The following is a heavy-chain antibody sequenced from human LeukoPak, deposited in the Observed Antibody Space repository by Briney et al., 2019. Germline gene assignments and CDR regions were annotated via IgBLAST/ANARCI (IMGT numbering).Heavy chain of an antibody. Sequence: ASVKVFCKTSGYTFTDYYMHWVRQASGQGLEWMGWIHPNSGGTHYAQKFQGRVTMTRDTSISTAYMELNRLKSDDTAMYYCAKGGGTIFGVVSIWGQGTLVTVSS. CDR2: IHPNSGGT. V-gene: IGHV1-2*02. CDR3: AKGGGTIFGVVSI. J-gene: IGHJ4*02. D-gene: IGHD3-3*01. CDR1: GYTFTDYY.